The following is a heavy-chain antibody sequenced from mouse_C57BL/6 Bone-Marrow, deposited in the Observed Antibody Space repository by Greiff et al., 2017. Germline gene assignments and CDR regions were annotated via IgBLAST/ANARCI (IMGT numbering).Heavy chain of an antibody. V-gene: IGHV3-6*01. J-gene: IGHJ3*01. Sequence: EVQLQESGPGLVKPSQSLSLTCSVTGYSITSGYYWNWSRQFPGNKLEGLGYISYDGSNNYNPYLKNRISITRDTSKNQFFLKLNSVTNEYTATYYCAREGQAAYWGQGTLVTVSA. CDR3: AREGQAAY. D-gene: IGHD3-3*01. CDR1: GYSITSGYY. CDR2: ISYDGSN.